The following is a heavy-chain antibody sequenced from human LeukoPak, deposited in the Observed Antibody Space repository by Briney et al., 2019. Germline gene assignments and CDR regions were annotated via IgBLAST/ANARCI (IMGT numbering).Heavy chain of an antibody. Sequence: ASVKVSCTASGYTFTGYYMHWVRQAPGQGLEWMGWINPNSGGTNYAQKFQGRVTMTRDTSISTAYMELSRLRSDDTAVYYCARDAVLLSAFDIWGQGTMVTVSS. CDR3: ARDAVLLSAFDI. J-gene: IGHJ3*02. CDR1: GYTFTGYY. V-gene: IGHV1-2*02. CDR2: INPNSGGT. D-gene: IGHD2-15*01.